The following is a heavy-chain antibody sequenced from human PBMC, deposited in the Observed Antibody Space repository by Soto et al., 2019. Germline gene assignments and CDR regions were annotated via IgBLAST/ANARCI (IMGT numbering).Heavy chain of an antibody. Sequence: ASVKVSCKASGYTFTGHYIHWARQAPEQGPEWMGEIGPESGATRYAQRFQGRVTMTRNMSMTTVYMELNNLSPDDTAVYYCGRGRSGQIVVFYWGQGTPVTVSS. CDR2: IGPESGAT. CDR1: GYTFTGHY. J-gene: IGHJ4*02. D-gene: IGHD3-22*01. V-gene: IGHV1-2*02. CDR3: GRGRSGQIVVFY.